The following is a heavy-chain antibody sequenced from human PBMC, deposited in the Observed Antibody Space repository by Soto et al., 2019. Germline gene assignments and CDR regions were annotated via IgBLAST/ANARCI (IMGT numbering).Heavy chain of an antibody. CDR1: GGSFTGYY. D-gene: IGHD2-2*01. CDR3: ARSTATQSGYAGY. Sequence: SETLSLTCTVYGGSFTGYYWSWIRQPPGMGLEWIGEVTHSGGTLYNPSLKSRVTISVDTSKNQFSLKLTSVIAADTAVYYCARSTATQSGYAGYWGQGSLVTVSS. V-gene: IGHV4-34*01. J-gene: IGHJ4*02. CDR2: VTHSGGT.